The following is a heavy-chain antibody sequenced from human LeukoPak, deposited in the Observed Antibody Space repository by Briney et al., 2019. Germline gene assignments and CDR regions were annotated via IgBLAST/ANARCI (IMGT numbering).Heavy chain of an antibody. CDR3: ARDIHRYPDY. CDR1: GFSFSSCA. V-gene: IGHV3-30-3*01. CDR2: TSYDGDNK. Sequence: GGSLRLSCAASGFSFSSCAMHWVRQAPGKGLEWVALTSYDGDNKYYADSVKGRFTISRDNSKNTLYLQMNSLRGEDTAVYYCARDIHRYPDYWGQGTLVIVSS. J-gene: IGHJ4*02. D-gene: IGHD1-1*01.